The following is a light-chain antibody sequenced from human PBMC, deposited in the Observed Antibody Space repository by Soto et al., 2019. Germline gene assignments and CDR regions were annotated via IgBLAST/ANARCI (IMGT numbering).Light chain of an antibody. J-gene: IGKJ2*01. CDR3: LQHSDYPFT. Sequence: DIQMTQSPSTLFASVGDRVTIACRASQNISPWLAWYQQKPGKAPKLLIYGASSLEGGVPSRFSGSGSGRDFTLTISSLQPEDFATYFCLQHSDYPFTFGQGTRLEI. CDR1: QNISPW. CDR2: GAS. V-gene: IGKV1-5*01.